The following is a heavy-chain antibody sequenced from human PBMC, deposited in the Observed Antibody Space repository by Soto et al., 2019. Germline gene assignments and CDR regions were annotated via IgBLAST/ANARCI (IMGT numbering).Heavy chain of an antibody. CDR3: ARGGTAYYDFCNNPRGDGLDV. V-gene: IGHV1-8*02. J-gene: IGHJ5*02. D-gene: IGHD3-3*01. Sequence: QEQLVQSGAEVRKPGASVKVSCKASGYTFTSHDIIWVRQAAGQGLKYMGRLNPISEMSKTTYLPYFRGRVSMTRDTSLQTAYLELSGHRSDDTAVYFCARGGTAYYDFCNNPRGDGLDVWGQGTLVTVS. CDR1: GYTFTSHD. CDR2: LNPISEMSKT.